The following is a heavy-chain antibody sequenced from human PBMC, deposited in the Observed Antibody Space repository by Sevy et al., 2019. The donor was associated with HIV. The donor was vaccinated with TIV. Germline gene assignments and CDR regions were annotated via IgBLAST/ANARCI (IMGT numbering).Heavy chain of an antibody. Sequence: SVKVSCKASGGTFSSYAISWVRQAPGQGLEWMGGIIPIFGTANYAQKFQGRVTITADESTSTAYMELSSLRSEDTAVYYCARASYTGLHSSGWYRLYYYGMDVWGQGTTVTVSS. CDR3: ARASYTGLHSSGWYRLYYYGMDV. J-gene: IGHJ6*02. CDR1: GGTFSSYA. CDR2: IIPIFGTA. V-gene: IGHV1-69*13. D-gene: IGHD6-19*01.